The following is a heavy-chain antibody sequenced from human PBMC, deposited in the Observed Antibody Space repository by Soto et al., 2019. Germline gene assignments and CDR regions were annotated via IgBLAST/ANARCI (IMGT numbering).Heavy chain of an antibody. Sequence: SETLSLTCAVYGGSFSGYYWSWIRQPPGKGLEWMGEINHSGSTNYNPSLKSRVTISVDTSKNQFSLKLSSVTAADTAVYYCARGSCSGGSCYLGYYYYGMDVWGQGTTVTVS. CDR2: INHSGST. J-gene: IGHJ6*02. CDR3: ARGSCSGGSCYLGYYYYGMDV. CDR1: GGSFSGYY. D-gene: IGHD2-15*01. V-gene: IGHV4-34*01.